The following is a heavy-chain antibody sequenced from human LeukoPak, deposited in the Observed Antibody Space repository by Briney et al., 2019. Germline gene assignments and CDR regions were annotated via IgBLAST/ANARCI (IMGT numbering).Heavy chain of an antibody. J-gene: IGHJ4*02. CDR2: INDNAVTT. D-gene: IGHD3-10*01. CDR1: GFTFNTYG. V-gene: IGHV3-23*01. Sequence: RVSLRLSCTGSGFTFNTYGMGWVRQAPGKGLEWVSAINDNAVTTYYAGSVRGRFTISRDNSKNTLYLQMNSLRAEDTAIYYCAKKGYYYASSSSPFYFDYWGQGTLVTVS. CDR3: AKKGYYYASSSSPFYFDY.